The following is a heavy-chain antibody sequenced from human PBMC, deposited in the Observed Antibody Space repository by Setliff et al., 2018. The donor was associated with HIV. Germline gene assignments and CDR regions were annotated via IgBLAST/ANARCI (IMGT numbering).Heavy chain of an antibody. V-gene: IGHV4-39*01. D-gene: IGHD6-13*01. CDR2: IFYCGST. CDR1: GGSISSRAYY. J-gene: IGHJ4*02. Sequence: SETLSLTCTVSGGSISSRAYYWGWIRQPPGKGREWIGSIFYCGSTYFNPSLKSRVTISVDTSKNHFSLKLSSVTAADTAVYYCATYSSSWPDYWGQGTPVTVSS. CDR3: ATYSSSWPDY.